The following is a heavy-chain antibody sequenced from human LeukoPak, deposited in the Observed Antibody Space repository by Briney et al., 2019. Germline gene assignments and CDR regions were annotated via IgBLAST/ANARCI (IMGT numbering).Heavy chain of an antibody. CDR3: ARGGAAPQIWCY. CDR1: GGSISSSPYY. D-gene: IGHD6-13*01. V-gene: IGHV4-39*07. CDR2: IYYSGST. Sequence: PSETLSLTCTVSGGSISSSPYYWGWIRQPPGKGLEWIGAIYYSGSTYYNPSLKSRVAMSVDTSKNQFSLKLSSVTAADTAVYYCARGGAAPQIWCYWGQGTLVTVSS. J-gene: IGHJ4*02.